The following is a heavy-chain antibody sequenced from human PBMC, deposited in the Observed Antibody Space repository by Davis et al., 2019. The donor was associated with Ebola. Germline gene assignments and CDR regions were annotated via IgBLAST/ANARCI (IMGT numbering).Heavy chain of an antibody. V-gene: IGHV5-51*01. D-gene: IGHD1-7*01. CDR2: IYPGDSDT. CDR3: ARILELLPPENDKPPNWFDP. CDR1: RYSFTSYW. Sequence: GESLKISCKGSRYSFTSYWIGWVRQMPGKSLEWMGIIYPGDSDTRYSPSFQGQFTISADKSISTAYLQWSSLKASDTAMYYCARILELLPPENDKPPNWFDPWGQGTLVTVSS. J-gene: IGHJ5*02.